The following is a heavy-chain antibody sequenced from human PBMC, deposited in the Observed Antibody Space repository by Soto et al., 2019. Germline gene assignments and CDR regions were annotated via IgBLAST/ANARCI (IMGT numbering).Heavy chain of an antibody. Sequence: VPVSCKASGGTFSSYAISWVRQAPGQGLEWMGGIIPIFGTANYAQKFQGRVTITADESTSTAYMELSSLRSEETAVYYCARDQDGDDDSSGYHDGFEIWGQGKLVTV. CDR1: GGTFSSYA. CDR2: IIPIFGTA. D-gene: IGHD3-22*01. V-gene: IGHV1-69*01. J-gene: IGHJ3*02. CDR3: ARDQDGDDDSSGYHDGFEI.